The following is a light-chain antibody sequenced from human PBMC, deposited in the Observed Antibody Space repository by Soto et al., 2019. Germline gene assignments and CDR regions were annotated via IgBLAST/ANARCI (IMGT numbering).Light chain of an antibody. CDR2: EGS. CDR1: SSDIGGSIL. Sequence: QSVLTQPASVSGSPGQSITISCTGTSSDIGGSILVSWYQQEPGKAPKLMIYEGSKRPSGVSNRLSGSKSGNTASLTISGLQAEDEGQYYCCSYVGSDTYVIFGGGTKLTVL. J-gene: IGLJ2*01. CDR3: CSYVGSDTYVI. V-gene: IGLV2-23*01.